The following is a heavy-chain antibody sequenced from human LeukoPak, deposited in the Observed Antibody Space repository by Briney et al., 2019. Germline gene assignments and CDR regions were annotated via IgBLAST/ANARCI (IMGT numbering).Heavy chain of an antibody. V-gene: IGHV3-73*01. J-gene: IGHJ4*02. D-gene: IGHD3-10*01. CDR3: YTNNYGSGSYNPPFYFDY. Sequence: QAGGSLRLSCAASGFTFSGSAMHWLRQASGTGLEWVCRIRSKANSYATAYAASAKGRFTISRDDSKNTAYMQMNSLKTEDTAEYYCYTNNYGSGSYNPPFYFDYWGQGTLVTVSS. CDR1: GFTFSGSA. CDR2: IRSKANSYAT.